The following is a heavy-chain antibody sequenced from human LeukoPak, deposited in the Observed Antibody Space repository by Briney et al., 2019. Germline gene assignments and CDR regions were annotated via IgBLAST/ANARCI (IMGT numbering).Heavy chain of an antibody. D-gene: IGHD4-17*01. V-gene: IGHV1-18*03. CDR1: GYSFVLYG. Sequence: GASVKVSCKASGYSFVLYGISWVRQAPGEGREWMGWISGSTGDTNYAQKFQGRVTMTADTSSSTAYMELRSLRLDDMAVYYCARDENYGIFFNVDYWGQGTLVTVSS. J-gene: IGHJ4*02. CDR3: ARDENYGIFFNVDY. CDR2: ISGSTGDT.